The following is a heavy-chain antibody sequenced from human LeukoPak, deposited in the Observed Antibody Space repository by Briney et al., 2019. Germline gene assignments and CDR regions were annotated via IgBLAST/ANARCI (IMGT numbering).Heavy chain of an antibody. Sequence: ASVKVSCKASGYTFTGYYMHWVRQAPRQGLEWMGRINPNSGGTNYAQKFQGRVTMTRDTSISTAYMELSRLRSDDTAVYYCASSITIFGVVQFDYWGQGTLVTVSS. CDR2: INPNSGGT. J-gene: IGHJ4*02. D-gene: IGHD3-3*01. V-gene: IGHV1-2*06. CDR3: ASSITIFGVVQFDY. CDR1: GYTFTGYY.